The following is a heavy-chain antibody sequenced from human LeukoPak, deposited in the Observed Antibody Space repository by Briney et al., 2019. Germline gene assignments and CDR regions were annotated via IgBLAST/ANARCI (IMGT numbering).Heavy chain of an antibody. Sequence: SETLSLTCTVSGGSISSGSYYWGWIRQPPGKGLEWIGSIYYSGSTYYNPSLKSRVTISVDTSKNQFSLKLSSVTAADTAVYYCAREDDYDTMSDAFDIWGQGTMVTVSS. D-gene: IGHD3-16*01. J-gene: IGHJ3*02. CDR3: AREDDYDTMSDAFDI. V-gene: IGHV4-39*02. CDR2: IYYSGST. CDR1: GGSISSGSYY.